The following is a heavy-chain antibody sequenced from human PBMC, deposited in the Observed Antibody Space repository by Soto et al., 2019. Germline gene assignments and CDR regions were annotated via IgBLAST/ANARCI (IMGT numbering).Heavy chain of an antibody. CDR3: ARAEGAAAASHVVDY. J-gene: IGHJ4*02. V-gene: IGHV4-34*01. Sequence: SETLSLTCAVYGGSFSGYYWSWIRQPPGKGLEWIGEINHSGSTNYNPSLKSRVTISVDTSKNQFSLKLSSVTAADTAVYYCARAEGAAAASHVVDYWGQGTLVTVSS. CDR2: INHSGST. CDR1: GGSFSGYY. D-gene: IGHD6-13*01.